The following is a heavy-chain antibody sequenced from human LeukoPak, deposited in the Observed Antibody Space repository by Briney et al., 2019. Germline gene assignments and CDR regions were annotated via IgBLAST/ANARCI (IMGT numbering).Heavy chain of an antibody. CDR3: ARGLGISKDYFDY. V-gene: IGHV4-61*02. CDR2: TYSGGSS. D-gene: IGHD2/OR15-2a*01. Sequence: SETLSLTCVVSGASITSTIYYWNWIRQPAGKGLEWIGRTYSGGSSDYNPSLKSRVTMSVDTSKNQLSLNLTSVTAADTAVYYCARGLGISKDYFDYWGQGTLVTVSS. J-gene: IGHJ4*02. CDR1: GASITSTIYY.